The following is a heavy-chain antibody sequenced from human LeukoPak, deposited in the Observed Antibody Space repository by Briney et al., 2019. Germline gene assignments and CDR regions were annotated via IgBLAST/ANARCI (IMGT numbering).Heavy chain of an antibody. V-gene: IGHV3-23*01. CDR1: GFTFSSYS. D-gene: IGHD3-3*01. CDR2: ISGSGGST. Sequence: PGGSLRLSCAASGFTFSSYSMNWVRQAPGKGLEWVSAISGSGGSTYYADSVKGRFTISRDNPKNTLYLQMNSLRAEDTAVYYCAKDKEKRRYDFWSGPTTYYFDYWGQGTLVTVSS. CDR3: AKDKEKRRYDFWSGPTTYYFDY. J-gene: IGHJ4*02.